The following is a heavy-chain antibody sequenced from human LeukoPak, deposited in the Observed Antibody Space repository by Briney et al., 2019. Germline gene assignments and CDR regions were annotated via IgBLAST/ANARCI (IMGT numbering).Heavy chain of an antibody. V-gene: IGHV4-39*02. D-gene: IGHD4-23*01. CDR2: IYDSGST. J-gene: IGHJ4*02. Sequence: PSETLSLTCTVSGGSIRSSYYYWGWIRQPPGKGLEWIGSIYDSGSTYYNPSLKSRVTISVDTSKNQFSLKLNSVTAADTAVYYCAREAYYGGIDYWGQGTLVTVSS. CDR3: AREAYYGGIDY. CDR1: GGSIRSSYYY.